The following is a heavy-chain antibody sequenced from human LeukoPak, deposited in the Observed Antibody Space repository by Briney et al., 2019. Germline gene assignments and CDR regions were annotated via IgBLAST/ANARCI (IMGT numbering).Heavy chain of an antibody. Sequence: PSETLSLTCTVSGGSISTYYWSWIRQPPGKGLEWIGYIYYTGSTNYNPSLESRVTISVDTSKNQFSLKLSSVTAADTAVYYCARQSYDILTGWYNWFDPWGQGTLVTVSS. J-gene: IGHJ5*02. CDR3: ARQSYDILTGWYNWFDP. V-gene: IGHV4-59*01. CDR1: GGSISTYY. CDR2: IYYTGST. D-gene: IGHD3-9*01.